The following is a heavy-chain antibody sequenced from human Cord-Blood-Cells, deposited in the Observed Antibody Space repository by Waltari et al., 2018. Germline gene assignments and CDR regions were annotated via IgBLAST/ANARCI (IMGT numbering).Heavy chain of an antibody. V-gene: IGHV1-69*01. J-gene: IGHJ3*02. Sequence: VQLVQSGAEVKKTGSSVKVSCKASGGIFSSYGTSCVRQAPGQGLEWMRWIIPIFGTANYAQKFQGRVTITADESTSTAYMELSSLRSEDTAVYYCARQQQLDAFDIWGQGTMVTVSS. CDR3: ARQQQLDAFDI. CDR1: GGIFSSYG. CDR2: IIPIFGTA. D-gene: IGHD6-13*01.